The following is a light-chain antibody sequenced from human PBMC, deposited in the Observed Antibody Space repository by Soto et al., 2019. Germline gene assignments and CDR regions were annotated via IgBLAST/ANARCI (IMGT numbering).Light chain of an antibody. CDR1: QSVSSY. V-gene: IGKV3-11*01. J-gene: IGKJ2*01. Sequence: EIVLTQSPATLSLSPGERATLSCRASQSVSSYLAWYQQKPGQAPRLLIYDASNRATGIPARFSGSGSGTNFSITISSLEPEDFAVYYCQQRSNGPPYTFGQGTKLEI. CDR3: QQRSNGPPYT. CDR2: DAS.